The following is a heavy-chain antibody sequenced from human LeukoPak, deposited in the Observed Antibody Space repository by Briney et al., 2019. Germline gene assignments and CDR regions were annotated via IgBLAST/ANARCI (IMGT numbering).Heavy chain of an antibody. CDR3: AKQPYNYYYLDV. CDR2: IVGDSSKT. V-gene: IGHV3-23*01. J-gene: IGHJ6*03. Sequence: PGGSLRLSCAISGLTFHDYAMTWVRQAPGKGLEWVSTIVGDSSKTYYADSVKGRFTISRDNSNYMLFLHMSNLRAEDTAIYYCAKQPYNYYYLDVWGKGTTVTVSS. CDR1: GLTFHDYA. D-gene: IGHD2-21*01.